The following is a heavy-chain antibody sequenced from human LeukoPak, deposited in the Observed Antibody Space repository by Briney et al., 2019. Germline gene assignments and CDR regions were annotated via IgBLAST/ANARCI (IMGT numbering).Heavy chain of an antibody. CDR1: GYSFTSYW. J-gene: IGHJ6*02. CDR3: ARGRSSGPYYYYGMDV. CDR2: IYPGDSDT. V-gene: IGHV5-51*01. D-gene: IGHD3-22*01. Sequence: GESLKISCKGSGYSFTSYWIGWVRQMPGKGLEWMGIIYPGDSDTRYSPSFQGQVTISAVKSISTAYLQWSSLKASDTAMYYCARGRSSGPYYYYGMDVWGQGTTVTVSS.